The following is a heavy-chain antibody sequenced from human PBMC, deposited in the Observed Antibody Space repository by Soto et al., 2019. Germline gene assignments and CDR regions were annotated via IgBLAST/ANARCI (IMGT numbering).Heavy chain of an antibody. CDR3: ARIGDCSSTSCYSDYFDY. J-gene: IGHJ4*02. CDR1: GCTFSSYA. Sequence: SVKVSCKASGCTFSSYAISCVRQAPGQVLEWMGGIIPIFGTANYAQKFQGRVTITADESTSTAYMELSSLRSEDTAVYYCARIGDCSSTSCYSDYFDYWGQGTLVTVSS. D-gene: IGHD2-2*01. V-gene: IGHV1-69*13. CDR2: IIPIFGTA.